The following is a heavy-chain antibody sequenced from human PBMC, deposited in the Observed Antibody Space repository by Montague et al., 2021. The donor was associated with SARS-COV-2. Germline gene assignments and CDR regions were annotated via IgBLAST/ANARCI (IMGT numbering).Heavy chain of an antibody. D-gene: IGHD6-6*01. CDR2: MYYTGHT. V-gene: IGHV4-61*01. CDR3: ARSRANVPSRPGFDY. J-gene: IGHJ4*02. Sequence: SEILSLTCTVSGASVASGNFYWSLIRQPPGKGLEWIGYMYYTGHTNYNPSLESRVTMPVDPSKNQFSLTLTSVTAADTAVYYCARSRANVPSRPGFDYWGQGALATVSS. CDR1: GASVASGNFY.